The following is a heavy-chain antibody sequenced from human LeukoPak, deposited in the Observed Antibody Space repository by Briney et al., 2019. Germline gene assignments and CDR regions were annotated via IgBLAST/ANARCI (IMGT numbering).Heavy chain of an antibody. J-gene: IGHJ4*02. CDR3: ARGGGYGQDFDY. Sequence: GGSLRLSCAASGISVSSNYMSWVRQAPGKRLEWVSVLYSGGSMYYADSVKGRFTISRDNSKNTLYLQMNSLRAEDTAVYYCARGGGYGQDFDYWGQGTLVTVSS. D-gene: IGHD5-12*01. V-gene: IGHV3-53*01. CDR1: GISVSSNY. CDR2: LYSGGSM.